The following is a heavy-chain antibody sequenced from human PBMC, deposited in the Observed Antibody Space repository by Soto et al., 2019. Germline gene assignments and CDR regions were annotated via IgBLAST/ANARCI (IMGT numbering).Heavy chain of an antibody. V-gene: IGHV6-1*01. D-gene: IGHD2-15*01. CDR2: TYYRSKWYN. CDR1: GDSVSTNSAA. CDR3: ARGPTEYCSGGSCYRDGAFDI. J-gene: IGHJ3*02. Sequence: SQTLSLTCAISGDSVSTNSAAWNWIRQSPSRGHEWLGRTYYRSKWYNEYAVSVKSRITINPDTSKNQFSLQLNSVTPEDTAVYYCARGPTEYCSGGSCYRDGAFDIWGQGTMVTVSS.